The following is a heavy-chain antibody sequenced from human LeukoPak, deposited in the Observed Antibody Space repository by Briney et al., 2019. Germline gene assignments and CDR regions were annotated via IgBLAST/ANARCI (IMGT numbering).Heavy chain of an antibody. V-gene: IGHV3-23*01. CDR2: ISGSGGST. Sequence: GASLRLSCAATGFTFSSYAMSWVRQAPGKGLEWVSAISGSGGSTYYADSVKGRFTISRDNSKNTLYLQMNSLRAEDTAVYYCAKFMGSRVCDYWGQGTLVTVSS. CDR1: GFTFSSYA. D-gene: IGHD6-13*01. J-gene: IGHJ4*02. CDR3: AKFMGSRVCDY.